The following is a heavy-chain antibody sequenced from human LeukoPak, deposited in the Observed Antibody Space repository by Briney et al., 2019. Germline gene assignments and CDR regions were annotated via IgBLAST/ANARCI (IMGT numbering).Heavy chain of an antibody. CDR1: GFTFSSYA. CDR2: IRYDGSNK. Sequence: GGSLRLSCAASGFTFSSYAMSWVRQAPGKGLEWVAFIRYDGSNKYYADSVKGRFTISRDNSKNTLYLQMNSLRAEDTAVYYCAKDYGSGSYRYYYYYMDVWGKGTTVTISS. J-gene: IGHJ6*03. D-gene: IGHD3-10*01. V-gene: IGHV3-30*02. CDR3: AKDYGSGSYRYYYYYMDV.